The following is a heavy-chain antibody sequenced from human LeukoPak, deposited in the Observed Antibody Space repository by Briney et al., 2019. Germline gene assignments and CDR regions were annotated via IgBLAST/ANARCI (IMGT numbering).Heavy chain of an antibody. D-gene: IGHD3-3*01. CDR3: YNFWSGSFI. CDR1: GFTFSSYE. V-gene: IGHV3-48*03. J-gene: IGHJ3*02. Sequence: GGSLRLSCAASGFTFSSYEMNWVRQAPGKGLELVSYISTSGSTIYYADFVKGRFTISRDNAKNSLYLQMNSLRAEDTAVYYCYNFWSGSFIWGQGTMVTVSS. CDR2: ISTSGSTI.